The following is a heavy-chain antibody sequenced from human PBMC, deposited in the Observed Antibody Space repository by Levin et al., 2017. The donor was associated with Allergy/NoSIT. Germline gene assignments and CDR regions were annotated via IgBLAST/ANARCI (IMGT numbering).Heavy chain of an antibody. J-gene: IGHJ4*02. V-gene: IGHV1-8*01. Sequence: ASVKVSCKASGYTFTSYDINWVRQATGQGLEWMGWMNPNSGNTGYAQKFQGRVTMTRNTSISTAYMELSSLRSEDTAVYYCARGVSFNYDSSGYYFDYWGQGTLVTVSS. CDR2: MNPNSGNT. D-gene: IGHD3-22*01. CDR3: ARGVSFNYDSSGYYFDY. CDR1: GYTFTSYD.